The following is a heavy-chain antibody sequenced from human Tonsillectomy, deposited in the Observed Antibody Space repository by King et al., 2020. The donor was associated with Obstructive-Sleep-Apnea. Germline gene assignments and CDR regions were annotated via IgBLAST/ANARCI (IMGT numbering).Heavy chain of an antibody. CDR2: ISGSCGST. J-gene: IGHJ4*02. D-gene: IGHD1-26*01. CDR1: GFTFSSYA. Sequence: GQLVQSGGGLVQPGGSLRLSCAASGFTFSSYAMSWVRQAPGKGPELVSAISGSCGSTYCAASVKGRFTNSRDNSKNTLYLQMNSLRAEDTAVYYCAKDPGEMGATPPFDYWGQGTLVTVSS. V-gene: IGHV3-23*04. CDR3: AKDPGEMGATPPFDY.